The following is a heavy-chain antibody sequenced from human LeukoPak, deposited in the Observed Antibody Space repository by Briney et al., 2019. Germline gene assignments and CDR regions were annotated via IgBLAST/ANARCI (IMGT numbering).Heavy chain of an antibody. Sequence: SVKVSCKASGGTFSSYAISWVRQAPGQGLEWMGGIIPIFGTANYAQKFQGRVTITADKSTSTAYMELSSLRSEDTAVYYCATLEGIYYGSGSYGGHWGQGTLVTVSS. CDR1: GGTFSSYA. D-gene: IGHD3-10*01. CDR3: ATLEGIYYGSGSYGGH. J-gene: IGHJ4*02. CDR2: IIPIFGTA. V-gene: IGHV1-69*06.